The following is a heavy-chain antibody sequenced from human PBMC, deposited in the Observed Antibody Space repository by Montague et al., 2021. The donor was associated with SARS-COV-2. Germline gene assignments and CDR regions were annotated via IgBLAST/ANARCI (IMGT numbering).Heavy chain of an antibody. V-gene: IGHV4-4*02. Sequence: SETLSLTCSVSGHSIWSSDWWTWVRQPPGKGLEWIGEIYHSGSTTYNPSLKSRVTISVDKSKNQFSLTLTSLTAADTAVYYYARAQKTISGMLIPPYYFDFWGQGTLVTVSS. CDR3: ARAQKTISGMLIPPYYFDF. CDR2: IYHSGST. J-gene: IGHJ4*02. CDR1: GHSIWSSDW. D-gene: IGHD3-3*01.